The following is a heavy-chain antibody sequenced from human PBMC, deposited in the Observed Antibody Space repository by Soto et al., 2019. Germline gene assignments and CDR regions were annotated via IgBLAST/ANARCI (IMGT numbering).Heavy chain of an antibody. D-gene: IGHD1-20*01. J-gene: IGHJ5*02. Sequence: GASVKVSCKASGYTFTSYGISWVRQAPGQGLEWMGWISAYNGNTNYAQKLQGRVTMTTDTSTSTAYMELRSLRSDDTAVYYCAKVDNWIFDTRFDPWGQGTLVTVSS. CDR2: ISAYNGNT. CDR3: AKVDNWIFDTRFDP. V-gene: IGHV1-18*01. CDR1: GYTFTSYG.